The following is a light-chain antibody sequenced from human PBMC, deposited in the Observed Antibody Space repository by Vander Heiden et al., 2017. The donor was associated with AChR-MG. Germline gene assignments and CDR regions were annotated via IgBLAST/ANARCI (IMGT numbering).Light chain of an antibody. CDR1: SSHIGSDNV. Sequence: QSALTQPAAVSGSPGQSITLSCTGTSSHIGSDNVVSWYQQHPGKAPKLVIYNVTNRPSGVSYPFSGSKSGNTASLTISGLQAEDEADYVCRSYTRDHTLGLFGGGTKVTVL. CDR2: NVT. J-gene: IGLJ2*01. CDR3: RSYTRDHTLGL. V-gene: IGLV2-14*03.